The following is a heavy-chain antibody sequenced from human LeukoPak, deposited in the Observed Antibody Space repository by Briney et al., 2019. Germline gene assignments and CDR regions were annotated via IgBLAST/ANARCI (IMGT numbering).Heavy chain of an antibody. J-gene: IGHJ2*01. V-gene: IGHV1-2*04. D-gene: IGHD2/OR15-2a*01. CDR2: IIPNTGGT. Sequence: ASVKVSCKASGYTITDYYLHWVRQAPGQGLEWMGWIIPNTGGTNYAQRFQDWVTMSSDTSISTANMELSSLRSDDTAVYYCARGSPSYAQWHFDLWGRGTLVTVSS. CDR1: GYTITDYY. CDR3: ARGSPSYAQWHFDL.